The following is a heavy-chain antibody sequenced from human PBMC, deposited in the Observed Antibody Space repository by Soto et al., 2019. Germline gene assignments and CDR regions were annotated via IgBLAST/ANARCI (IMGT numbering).Heavy chain of an antibody. CDR3: TREAGYCSRPSCYRRAFDS. J-gene: IGHJ3*02. D-gene: IGHD2-2*01. CDR2: INTDGGIT. CDR1: GFTFSSHW. V-gene: IGHV3-74*01. Sequence: EVQLVESGGDLVQPGGSLRLSCAASGFTFSSHWMHWVRRVPGKGLVWVSHINTDGGITGYADSVKGRFTISRDNAKNTLYLQMNGLRVEDTSVYYCTREAGYCSRPSCYRRAFDSWGQGTMVTVSS.